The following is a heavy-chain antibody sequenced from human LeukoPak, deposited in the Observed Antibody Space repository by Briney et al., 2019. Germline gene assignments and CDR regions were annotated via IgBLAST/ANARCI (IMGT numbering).Heavy chain of an antibody. CDR3: ARPLLRYFDWLLDAFDI. CDR1: GGSISSSSYY. Sequence: SETLSLTCTVSGGSISSSSYYWGWIRQPPGKGLEWIGSIYYSGSTYYNPSLKSRVTISVDTSKNQFSLKLSSVTAADTAVYYCARPLLRYFDWLLDAFDIWGQETMVTVSS. D-gene: IGHD3-9*01. J-gene: IGHJ3*02. CDR2: IYYSGST. V-gene: IGHV4-39*01.